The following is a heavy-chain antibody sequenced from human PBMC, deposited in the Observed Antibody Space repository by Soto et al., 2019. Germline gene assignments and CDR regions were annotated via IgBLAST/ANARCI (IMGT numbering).Heavy chain of an antibody. V-gene: IGHV3-53*05. D-gene: IGHD1-26*01. CDR2: IYSGGST. CDR1: GFTVSSNY. J-gene: IGHJ2*01. Sequence: PGGSLRLSCAASGFTVSSNYMSWVRQAPGKGLEWVSVIYSGGSTYYADSVKGRFTISRDNSKNTLYVQMNSLRAEDTALYYCARSPQPTRGIHWYFDLWGRGILVTVSS. CDR3: ARSPQPTRGIHWYFDL.